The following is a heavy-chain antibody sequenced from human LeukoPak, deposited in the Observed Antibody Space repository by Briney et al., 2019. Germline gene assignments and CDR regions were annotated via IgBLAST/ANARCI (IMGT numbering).Heavy chain of an antibody. V-gene: IGHV3-33*06. D-gene: IGHD3-10*01. J-gene: IGHJ4*02. CDR1: GFTFSNYG. CDR2: IWSDGSNK. CDR3: AKEPMVRGVIRVGYFDY. Sequence: GGSLRLSCAASGFTFSNYGMHWVRQAPGKGLEWVAVIWSDGSNKYYADSVKGRFTISRDNSKNTLYLQMNSLRAEDTAVYYCAKEPMVRGVIRVGYFDYWGQGTLVTVSS.